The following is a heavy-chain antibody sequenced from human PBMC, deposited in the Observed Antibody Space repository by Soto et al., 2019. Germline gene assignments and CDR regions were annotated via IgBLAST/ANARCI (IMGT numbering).Heavy chain of an antibody. Sequence: GESLKISCKGSGYSFTSYWISWVRQMPGKGLEWMGRIDPSDSYTNYSPSFQGHVTISADKSISTAYLQWSSLKASDTAMYYCARPALLADSYGLVYYFDYWGQGTLVTVSS. V-gene: IGHV5-10-1*01. D-gene: IGHD5-18*01. CDR1: GYSFTSYW. J-gene: IGHJ4*02. CDR2: IDPSDSYT. CDR3: ARPALLADSYGLVYYFDY.